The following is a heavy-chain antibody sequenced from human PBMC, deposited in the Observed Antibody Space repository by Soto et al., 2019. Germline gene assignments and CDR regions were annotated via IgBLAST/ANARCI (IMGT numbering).Heavy chain of an antibody. D-gene: IGHD3-22*01. CDR3: ARDLGYDSSGYYALGGY. V-gene: IGHV3-21*01. Sequence: GGSLRLSCAASGFTFSSYSMNWVRQAPGKGLEWVSSISSSSSYIYYADSVKGRFTISRDNAKNSLYLQMNSLRAEDTAVYYCARDLGYDSSGYYALGGYWGQGTLVTVSS. J-gene: IGHJ4*02. CDR1: GFTFSSYS. CDR2: ISSSSSYI.